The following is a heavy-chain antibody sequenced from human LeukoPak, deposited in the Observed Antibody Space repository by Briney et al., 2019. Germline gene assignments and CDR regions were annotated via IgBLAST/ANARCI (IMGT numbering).Heavy chain of an antibody. Sequence: PETLSLTCAVYGGSFSVYYWSWIPHPPREGLEWIGEINHSGSTNYNPSLKSRVTISVDTSKNQFSLKLSSVTAADTAVYYCARGSGYEDYWGQGTLVTVSS. CDR2: INHSGST. CDR1: GGSFSVYY. V-gene: IGHV4-34*01. D-gene: IGHD5-12*01. J-gene: IGHJ4*02. CDR3: ARGSGYEDY.